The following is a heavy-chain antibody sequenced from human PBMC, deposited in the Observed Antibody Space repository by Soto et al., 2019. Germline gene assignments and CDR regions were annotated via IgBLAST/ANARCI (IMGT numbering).Heavy chain of an antibody. J-gene: IGHJ6*03. Sequence: GGSLRLSCAASGFTFSNAWMSWVRQAPGKGLEWVGRIKSKTDGGTTDYAAPVKGRFTISRDDSKNTLYLQMNSLKTEDTAVYYCTTVGKAIVVVPAASGYYYYYMDVWGKGTTVTVSS. V-gene: IGHV3-15*01. D-gene: IGHD2-2*01. CDR3: TTVGKAIVVVPAASGYYYYYMDV. CDR1: GFTFSNAW. CDR2: IKSKTDGGTT.